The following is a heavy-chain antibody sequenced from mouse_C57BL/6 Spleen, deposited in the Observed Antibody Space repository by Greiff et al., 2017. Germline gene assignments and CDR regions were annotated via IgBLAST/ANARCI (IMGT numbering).Heavy chain of an antibody. J-gene: IGHJ4*01. V-gene: IGHV1-55*01. Sequence: QVQLQQPGAELVKPGASVKMSCKASGYTFTSYWITWVKQRPGQGLEWIGDIYPGSGSTNYNEKFKSKATLTVETSSSTAYMQLSSLTSEDSAVYYCARGYYAMDYWGQGTSVTVSS. CDR3: ARGYYAMDY. CDR1: GYTFTSYW. CDR2: IYPGSGST.